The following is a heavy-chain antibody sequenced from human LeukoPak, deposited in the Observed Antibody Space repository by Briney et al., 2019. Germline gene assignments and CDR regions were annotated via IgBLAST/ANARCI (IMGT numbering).Heavy chain of an antibody. J-gene: IGHJ3*02. D-gene: IGHD3-9*01. V-gene: IGHV3-21*01. CDR3: ARYYDILTGEDAFDI. CDR1: GFTFSSYS. Sequence: GGSLRLSCAASGFTFSSYSMNWVRQAPGKGLEWVSSISSSSSYIYYADSVKGRFTTSRDNAKNSLYLQMNSLRAEDTAVYYCARYYDILTGEDAFDIWGQGTMVTVSS. CDR2: ISSSSSYI.